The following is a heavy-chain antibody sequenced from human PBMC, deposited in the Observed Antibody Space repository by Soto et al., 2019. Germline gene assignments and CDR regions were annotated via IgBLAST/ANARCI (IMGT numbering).Heavy chain of an antibody. Sequence: SETLSLTCTVSGGSISSGDYYWSWIRQPPGKGLEWIGYIYYSGSTYYNPSLKSRVTISVDTSKNQFSLKLSSVTAADTAVYYCARGWDGGVNYYYYYGMDAWGQGTTVTVSS. D-gene: IGHD3-3*01. J-gene: IGHJ6*02. V-gene: IGHV4-30-4*01. CDR1: GGSISSGDYY. CDR3: ARGWDGGVNYYYYYGMDA. CDR2: IYYSGST.